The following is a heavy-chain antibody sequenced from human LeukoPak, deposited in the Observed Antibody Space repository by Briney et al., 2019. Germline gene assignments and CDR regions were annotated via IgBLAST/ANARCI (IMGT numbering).Heavy chain of an antibody. V-gene: IGHV4-34*01. D-gene: IGHD2-2*01. CDR1: GGSFSGHY. Sequence: SETLSLTCAVYGGSFSGHYWSWIRQPPGKGLEWIGEIDHSGGTNYNPSLKSRVTISVDTSKNQFSLNLSCVTAADTAVYYCARQVDVGCSSTSCYGHGAFDVWGQGTVVTVSS. CDR2: IDHSGGT. CDR3: ARQVDVGCSSTSCYGHGAFDV. J-gene: IGHJ3*01.